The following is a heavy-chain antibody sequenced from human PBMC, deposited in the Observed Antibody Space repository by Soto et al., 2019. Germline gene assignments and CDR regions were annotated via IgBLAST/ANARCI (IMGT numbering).Heavy chain of an antibody. J-gene: IGHJ4*02. V-gene: IGHV4-34*01. CDR1: GGSFSGYY. CDR3: ARGSPLLTGPYFDY. Sequence: QVQLQQWGAGLLKPSETLSLTCAVYGGSFSGYYWSWIRQPPGKGLEWIGEINHSGSTNYNPSLKSRVTISVDTSKSQFSLKLSSVTAADTAVYYCARGSPLLTGPYFDYWGQGTLVTVSS. D-gene: IGHD3-9*01. CDR2: INHSGST.